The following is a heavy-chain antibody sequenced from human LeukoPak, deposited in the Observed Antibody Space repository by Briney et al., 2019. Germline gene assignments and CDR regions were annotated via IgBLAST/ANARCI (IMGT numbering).Heavy chain of an antibody. J-gene: IGHJ3*02. CDR3: AREIIVGATTYAFDI. Sequence: GGSLRLSCAASGFTFSSYSMNWVRQAPGKGLEWVSSITSSSSYIYSADSLKGRFTISRDNAKNSLYLQMNSLRAEDTAVYYCAREIIVGATTYAFDIWGQGTMVTVSS. D-gene: IGHD1-26*01. V-gene: IGHV3-21*01. CDR2: ITSSSSYI. CDR1: GFTFSSYS.